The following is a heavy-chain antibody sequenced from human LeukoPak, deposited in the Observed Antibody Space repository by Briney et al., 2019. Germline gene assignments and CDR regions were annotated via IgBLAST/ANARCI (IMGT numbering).Heavy chain of an antibody. CDR3: ARGPGPFGDY. CDR1: GYTFTDNW. J-gene: IGHJ4*02. V-gene: IGHV5-51*01. D-gene: IGHD3-10*01. Sequence: GESLKISCKGYGYTFTDNWIAWVRQMPGKGLEWMGIVYPGDSDARYSPSFQGQVTISADKSISTAYLQWSSLKASDTAMYYCARGPGPFGDYWGQGTPVTVSS. CDR2: VYPGDSDA.